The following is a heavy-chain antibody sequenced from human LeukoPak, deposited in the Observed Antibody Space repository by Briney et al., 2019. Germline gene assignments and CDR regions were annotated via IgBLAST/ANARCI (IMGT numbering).Heavy chain of an antibody. CDR2: IYDSGST. D-gene: IGHD5-24*01. V-gene: IGHV4-38-2*01. CDR1: GYSISSSFY. Sequence: SETLSLTCAVSGYSISSSFYWGWIRQPPGKVLEWIGIIYDSGSTYYNPSLRSRITISVDTSKNQFSLNLSSVTAADTAVYYCAIAEHGYNYYFDYWGQGSLVTVSS. J-gene: IGHJ4*02. CDR3: AIAEHGYNYYFDY.